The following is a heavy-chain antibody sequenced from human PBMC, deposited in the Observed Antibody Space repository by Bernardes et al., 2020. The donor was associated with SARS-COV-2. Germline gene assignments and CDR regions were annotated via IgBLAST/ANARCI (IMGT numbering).Heavy chain of an antibody. CDR1: DGSVSSSDYY. V-gene: IGHV4-39*07. D-gene: IGHD3-10*01. Sequence: SGTLSLTCTVSDGSVSSSDYYWGWVRQPPGKGLEWIGSVYYSGDTHYNPSLKSRVTISVDTSKNQFSLKLSSVTAADTAIYYCARGRTPMVRGVVKGASKYFDFWGRGTLVTVSS. CDR2: VYYSGDT. CDR3: ARGRTPMVRGVVKGASKYFDF. J-gene: IGHJ2*01.